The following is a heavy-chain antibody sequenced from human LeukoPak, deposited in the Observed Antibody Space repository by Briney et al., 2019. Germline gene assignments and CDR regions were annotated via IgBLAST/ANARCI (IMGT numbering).Heavy chain of an antibody. D-gene: IGHD5-24*01. CDR3: ARSPYGYNLDY. J-gene: IGHJ4*02. Sequence: ASVKVSCKAPGYTFTSYGISWVRQAPGQGLEWMGWISAYNGNTNYAQKLQGRVTLTTDTSTTTAYMELRSLRSDDTAVYYCARSPYGYNLDYWGQGTLVTVSS. CDR1: GYTFTSYG. CDR2: ISAYNGNT. V-gene: IGHV1-18*01.